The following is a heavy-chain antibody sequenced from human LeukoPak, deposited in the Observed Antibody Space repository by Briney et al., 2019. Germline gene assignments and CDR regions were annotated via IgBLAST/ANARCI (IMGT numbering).Heavy chain of an antibody. CDR2: IYPGDSDT. D-gene: IGHD3-22*01. V-gene: IGHV5-51*01. Sequence: GESLKISCKGSGYSSTSYWIGWVRQMPGKGLEWMGIIYPGDSDTRYSPSFQGQVTISADKSISTAYLQWSSLKASDTAMYYCARPYDSSGYTDAFDIWGQGTMVTVSS. CDR1: GYSSTSYW. J-gene: IGHJ3*02. CDR3: ARPYDSSGYTDAFDI.